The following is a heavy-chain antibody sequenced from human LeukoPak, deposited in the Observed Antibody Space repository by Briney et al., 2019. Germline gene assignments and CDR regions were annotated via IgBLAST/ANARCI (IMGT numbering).Heavy chain of an antibody. Sequence: SETLSLTCSVSGASISSSNYFWDWIRQPPGKGLEWIGNIYYSGFTDYNPSLKSRVIMSVDTSNNQFSLEVNSVTAADTAVYYCARHVAYGPLEIWGQGTMVTVSS. D-gene: IGHD3-10*01. CDR2: IYYSGFT. CDR1: GASISSSNYF. CDR3: ARHVAYGPLEI. J-gene: IGHJ3*02. V-gene: IGHV4-39*01.